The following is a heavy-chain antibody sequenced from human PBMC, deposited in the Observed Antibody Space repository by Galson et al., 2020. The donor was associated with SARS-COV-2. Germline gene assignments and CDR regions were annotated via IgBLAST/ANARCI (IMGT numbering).Heavy chain of an antibody. Sequence: GGSLRLSCAASGFTIRVNYMSWVRQAPGKGLEWVSIIYSAGSRYYADSVKGRFTISRDNSKNTLYLQMNNLSPDDTAVYYCARGGTDEDLAGVIDFWGQGTMVTVSS. CDR2: IYSAGSR. V-gene: IGHV3-53*01. D-gene: IGHD1-1*01. J-gene: IGHJ3*01. CDR1: GFTIRVNY. CDR3: ARGGTDEDLAGVIDF.